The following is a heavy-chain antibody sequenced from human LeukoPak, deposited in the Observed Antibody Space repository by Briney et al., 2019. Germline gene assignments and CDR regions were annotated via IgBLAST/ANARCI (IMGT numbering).Heavy chain of an antibody. V-gene: IGHV3-21*01. CDR2: ISGSSNYI. D-gene: IGHD2-15*01. CDR1: GFTFSNYS. J-gene: IGHJ4*02. CDR3: ARDVGYCGGGGNCYNYDY. Sequence: GGSLRLSCAASGFTFSNYSMDWVRQAPGKGLEWVSSISGSSNYIYYVDSMKGRFTVSRDNAKNSLYLQMASLRAEDTAVYYCARDVGYCGGGGNCYNYDYWGQGTLVTVSS.